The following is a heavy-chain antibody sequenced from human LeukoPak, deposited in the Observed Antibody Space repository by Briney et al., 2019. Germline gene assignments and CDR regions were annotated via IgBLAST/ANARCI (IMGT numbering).Heavy chain of an antibody. D-gene: IGHD6-19*01. V-gene: IGHV1-18*04. CDR2: ISAHNGNT. CDR1: GYTFTSYG. J-gene: IGHJ4*02. Sequence: GASVKVSCKASGYTFTSYGISWVRQAPGQGLEWMGWISAHNGNTNYAQKLQGRVTMTTDTSTSTAYMELRSLRSDDTAVYYCARYNGYSSGWYVPNPTFDYWGQGTLVTVSS. CDR3: ARYNGYSSGWYVPNPTFDY.